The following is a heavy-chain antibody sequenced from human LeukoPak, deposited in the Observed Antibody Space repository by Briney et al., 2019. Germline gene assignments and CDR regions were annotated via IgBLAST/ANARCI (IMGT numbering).Heavy chain of an antibody. CDR3: ARGYGDYEGIYYHYYMDV. CDR2: IKQDGSEK. V-gene: IGHV3-7*01. Sequence: GGSLRLSCAASGFTFSSYWVSWVRQAPGKGLEWVANIKQDGSEKYYVDSVKGRFTISRDNAKNSLYLQMNSLRAEDTAVYYCARGYGDYEGIYYHYYMDVWGKGTTVTVSS. J-gene: IGHJ6*03. D-gene: IGHD4-17*01. CDR1: GFTFSSYW.